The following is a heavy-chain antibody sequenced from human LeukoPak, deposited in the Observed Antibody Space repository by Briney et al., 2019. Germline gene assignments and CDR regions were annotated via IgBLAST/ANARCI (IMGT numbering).Heavy chain of an antibody. CDR1: GYTFTSYG. CDR3: ATYYYGSGSYYGSNYFDY. D-gene: IGHD3-10*01. V-gene: IGHV1-18*01. Sequence: ASVKVSCKASGYTFTSYGISWVRQAPGQGLEWMGWISAYNGNTNYAQKLQGRVTMTTDTSTSTAYMELRSLRSDDTAAYYCATYYYGSGSYYGSNYFDYWGQGTLVTVSS. CDR2: ISAYNGNT. J-gene: IGHJ4*02.